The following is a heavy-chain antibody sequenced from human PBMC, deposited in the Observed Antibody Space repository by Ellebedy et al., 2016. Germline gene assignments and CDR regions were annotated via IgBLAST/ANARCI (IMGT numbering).Heavy chain of an antibody. CDR2: IYSGGST. J-gene: IGHJ4*02. Sequence: GGSLRLSCAASGFTVSSNYMSWVRQAPGKGLEWVSVIYSGGSTYYADSVKGRFTISRDNSKNTLYLQMNSLRAEDTAVYYCASRRYDFWSGYFWDGGYFDYWGQGTLVTVSS. D-gene: IGHD3-3*01. V-gene: IGHV3-53*01. CDR1: GFTVSSNY. CDR3: ASRRYDFWSGYFWDGGYFDY.